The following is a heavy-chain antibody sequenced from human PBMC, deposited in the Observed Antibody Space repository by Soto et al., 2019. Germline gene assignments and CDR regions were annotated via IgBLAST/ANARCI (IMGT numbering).Heavy chain of an antibody. Sequence: QITLRESGPTRVKPTQTLTLTCTFSGFSLSARPVAVGWIRQPPGKALERLALIDWDDDKRYSPSLMGRLTITKDTSKTQVVLTMTNMDPLDTAIYYCVHRAGIDGNWNGGYFDYWGQGALVTVSS. CDR3: VHRAGIDGNWNGGYFDY. CDR1: GFSLSARPVA. D-gene: IGHD1-1*01. J-gene: IGHJ4*02. V-gene: IGHV2-5*02. CDR2: IDWDDDK.